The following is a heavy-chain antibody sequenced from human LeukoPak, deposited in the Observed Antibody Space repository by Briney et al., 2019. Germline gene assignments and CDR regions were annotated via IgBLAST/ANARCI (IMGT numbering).Heavy chain of an antibody. D-gene: IGHD2-15*01. J-gene: IGHJ4*02. CDR3: ARTEVVAATITHFDY. CDR2: IYYSGST. Sequence: SQTLSLTCTVSSGSISSGGYYCSWIRQHPGKGLEWIGYIYYSGSTSYNPSLKSRVTISVDTSKNQFSLKLSSVTPADTAVYYCARTEVVAATITHFDYWGQGTQVTVSS. CDR1: SGSISSGGYY. V-gene: IGHV4-31*03.